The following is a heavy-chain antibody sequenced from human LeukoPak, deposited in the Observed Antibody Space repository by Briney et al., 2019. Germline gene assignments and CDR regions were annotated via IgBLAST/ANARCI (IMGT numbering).Heavy chain of an antibody. CDR1: GGSINNYF. CDR2: VSYSGST. V-gene: IGHV4-59*01. CDR3: ARRDESAGYYYWFNP. J-gene: IGHJ5*02. Sequence: KPSETLSLTCSVSGGSINNYFWNWIRQPPVKGLEWIGYVSYSGSTSYSPSLRSRVTISVDRSKNQFSLRLTSVTAADTAVYFCARRDESAGYYYWFNPWGQGTLVTVSS. D-gene: IGHD3-9*01.